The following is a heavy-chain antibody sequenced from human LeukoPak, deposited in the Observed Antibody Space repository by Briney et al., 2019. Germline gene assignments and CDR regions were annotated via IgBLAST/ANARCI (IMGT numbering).Heavy chain of an antibody. CDR1: GFTFSSYA. J-gene: IGHJ5*02. Sequence: PGGSLRLSCAASGFTFSSYAMHWVRQPPGKGLEWVTMISYDGSTKYYTDSVKGRFTISRDNSKNTLYLQMNSLRTEDTALYYCARDHSLEYGNWFDPWGPGTLVTVSS. CDR2: ISYDGSTK. D-gene: IGHD3-3*01. CDR3: ARDHSLEYGNWFDP. V-gene: IGHV3-30*04.